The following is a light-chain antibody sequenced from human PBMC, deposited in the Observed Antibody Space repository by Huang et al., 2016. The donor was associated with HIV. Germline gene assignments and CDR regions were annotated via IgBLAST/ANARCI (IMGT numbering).Light chain of an antibody. CDR1: QSVLYSSNSKNY. CDR3: QQYYRLPQT. CDR2: WAS. Sequence: DIVMTQSPDSLTVSLGERGTIKCRSSQSVLYSSNSKNYLAWFQPKPGRAPRLLIYWASARESGVHDRFSGSGSGTDFTLTIDRLEAEDAAIYYCQQYYRLPQTFGQGTRVEIK. V-gene: IGKV4-1*01. J-gene: IGKJ1*01.